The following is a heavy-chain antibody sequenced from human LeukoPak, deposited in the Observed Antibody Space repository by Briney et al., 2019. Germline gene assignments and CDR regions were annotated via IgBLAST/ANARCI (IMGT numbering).Heavy chain of an antibody. D-gene: IGHD3-10*01. Sequence: SETLSLTCTVSGGSISSSSYYWGWIRQPPGKGLEWIGSIYYSGTTYYNPSLKSRVTISVDTSKYQFSLKLSSVTAADTAVYYCAREFATSGPGPDWGQGTLVTVSS. J-gene: IGHJ4*02. V-gene: IGHV4-39*07. CDR2: IYYSGTT. CDR1: GGSISSSSYY. CDR3: AREFATSGPGPD.